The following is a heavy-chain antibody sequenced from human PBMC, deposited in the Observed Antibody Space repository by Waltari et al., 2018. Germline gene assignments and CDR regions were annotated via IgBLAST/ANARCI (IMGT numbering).Heavy chain of an antibody. CDR1: GGSFSGYY. CDR2: INHSGST. CDR3: ARGFRQRYNWNRFDY. J-gene: IGHJ4*02. Sequence: QVQLQQWGAGLLKPSETLSLTCAVYGGSFSGYYWSWIRQPPGKGLEWIGEINHSGSTNSNPSLKSRVTISVDTSKNQFSLKLSSVTAADTAVYYCARGFRQRYNWNRFDYWGQGTLVTVSS. D-gene: IGHD1-20*01. V-gene: IGHV4-34*01.